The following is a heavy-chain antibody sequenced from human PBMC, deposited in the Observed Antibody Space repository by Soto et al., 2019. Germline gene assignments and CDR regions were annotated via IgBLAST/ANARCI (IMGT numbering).Heavy chain of an antibody. CDR3: ARVTSFGVVRSVNYYYYYTAV. D-gene: IGHD3-3*01. CDR1: GGSFSGYY. CDR2: INHSGST. Sequence: PSETLSLTCAVYGGSFSGYYWSWIRQPPGKGLEWIGEINHSGSTNYNPSLKSRVTISVDTSKNQFSLKLSSVTAADTAVYYCARVTSFGVVRSVNYYYYYTAVWG. V-gene: IGHV4-34*01. J-gene: IGHJ6*03.